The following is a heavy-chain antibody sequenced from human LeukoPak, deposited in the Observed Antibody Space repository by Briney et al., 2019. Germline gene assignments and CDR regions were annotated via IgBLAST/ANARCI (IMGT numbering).Heavy chain of an antibody. Sequence: GGSLRLSCAASGFTFSSYAMSWVRQAPGKGLEWVSAISGSGGSTYYADSVKGRFTISRDNSKNSLHLQMNLLTAEDTAIYYCARAMISSGWFPAFDLWGQGTLVTVSP. CDR2: ISGSGGST. V-gene: IGHV3-23*01. D-gene: IGHD6-19*01. CDR1: GFTFSSYA. CDR3: ARAMISSGWFPAFDL. J-gene: IGHJ4*02.